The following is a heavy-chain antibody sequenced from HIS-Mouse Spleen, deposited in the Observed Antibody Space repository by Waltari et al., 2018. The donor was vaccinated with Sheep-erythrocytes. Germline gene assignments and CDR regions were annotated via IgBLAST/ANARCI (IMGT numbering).Heavy chain of an antibody. CDR2: IYYSGST. CDR3: ARRGRVDYDFWSGYYAFDI. V-gene: IGHV4-59*01. D-gene: IGHD3-3*01. Sequence: QVQLQESGPGLVKPSETLSLTCTASGGSISSYYWSWIRQPPGKGLEWIGYIYYSGSTNYNPSLHSRVTISVDTSKNQFSLKLSSVTAADTAVYYCARRGRVDYDFWSGYYAFDIWGQGTMVTVSS. J-gene: IGHJ3*02. CDR1: GGSISSYY.